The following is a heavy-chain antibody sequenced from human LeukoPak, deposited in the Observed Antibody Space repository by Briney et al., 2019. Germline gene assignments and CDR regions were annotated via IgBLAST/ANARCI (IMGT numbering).Heavy chain of an antibody. CDR3: ASSVTRYFDY. D-gene: IGHD4-17*01. V-gene: IGHV4-39*07. Sequence: SETPSLTCTVSGASTSSGSYYWGWIRQPPGKGLEWIGTIYYTGSTYYNPSLKSRVTISVDTSKNQFSLKLSSVTAADTAIYYCASSVTRYFDYWGQGSLVTVSS. CDR1: GASTSSGSYY. J-gene: IGHJ4*02. CDR2: IYYTGST.